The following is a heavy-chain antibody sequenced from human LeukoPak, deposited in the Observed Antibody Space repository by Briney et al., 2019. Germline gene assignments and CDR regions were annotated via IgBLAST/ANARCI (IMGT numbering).Heavy chain of an antibody. CDR3: ATGNCGGNSCSSYFFDY. CDR1: GVNFTNPW. D-gene: IGHD4-23*01. Sequence: GGALRLSCAASGVNFTNPWMSWVREGPGKGLEWVGRIKKNSDGGTRDYAAPVKGRFTISRADSKKTLYLKMNSTNIEATAVHYCATGNCGGNSCSSYFFDYSGQGSLVTVSS. V-gene: IGHV3-15*01. J-gene: IGHJ4*02. CDR2: IKKNSDGGTR.